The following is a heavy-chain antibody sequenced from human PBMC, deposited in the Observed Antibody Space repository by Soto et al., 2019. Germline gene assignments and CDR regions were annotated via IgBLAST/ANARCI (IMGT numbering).Heavy chain of an antibody. Sequence: GGSLRLSCAASGFTFSSYSMNWVRQAPGKGLEWVSYISSSSSAMYYPDSVKGRFTISRDNAKNSLYLQMNSLRAEDTAVYYCARDGAGYGDSYYYYYYYMDVWGKGTTVTVSS. V-gene: IGHV3-48*01. CDR2: ISSSSSAM. CDR1: GFTFSSYS. J-gene: IGHJ6*03. D-gene: IGHD4-17*01. CDR3: ARDGAGYGDSYYYYYYYMDV.